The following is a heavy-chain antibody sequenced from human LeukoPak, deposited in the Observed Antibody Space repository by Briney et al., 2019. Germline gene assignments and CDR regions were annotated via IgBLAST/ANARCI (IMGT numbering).Heavy chain of an antibody. V-gene: IGHV4-39*01. CDR2: IYYSGST. CDR3: ARQDYYDSSGWARYFQH. CDR1: GASISSSNYY. J-gene: IGHJ1*01. Sequence: SETLSLTCIVSGASISSSNYYWAWIRQPPGKGLEWIGSIYYSGSTYYNPSLKSRVTISVDTSKIQFSLMLSSVTAADTAVYYCARQDYYDSSGWARYFQHWGQGTLVTVSS. D-gene: IGHD3-22*01.